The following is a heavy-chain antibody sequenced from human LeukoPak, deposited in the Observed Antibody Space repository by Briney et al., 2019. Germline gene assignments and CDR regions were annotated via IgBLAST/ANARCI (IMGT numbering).Heavy chain of an antibody. CDR1: GGSVSSGSYY. CDR2: IYYSGTT. CDR3: ARDRLHYDVWAGVLQRSFDC. Sequence: PAGTLSLSCAVSGGSVSSGSYYWAWIRQPPGKGREWSMYIYYSGTTNLQSYQQSRVTISVDTCKNQFPLKLSYVTAADTAVYYCARDRLHYDVWAGVLQRSFDCWGEGTLVSLSS. J-gene: IGHJ4*02. V-gene: IGHV4-61*01. D-gene: IGHD3-9*01.